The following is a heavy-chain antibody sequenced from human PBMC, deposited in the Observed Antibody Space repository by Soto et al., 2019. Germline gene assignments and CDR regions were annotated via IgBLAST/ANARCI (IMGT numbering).Heavy chain of an antibody. J-gene: IGHJ6*02. D-gene: IGHD3-9*01. CDR2: IGPSGQSP. V-gene: IGHV3-23*01. CDR1: GFTFNTYA. CDR3: AKDTYDFLTGYPTDFYYYGMDV. Sequence: GGSLRLSCAASGFTFNTYAMSWVRQGPGKGLEWVSSIGPSGQSPYYADSVKGRLTTYYANSGKGRFTISRDNSKNTLFLQMDSLRAEDTAVYYCAKDTYDFLTGYPTDFYYYGMDVWGQGTTVTVSS.